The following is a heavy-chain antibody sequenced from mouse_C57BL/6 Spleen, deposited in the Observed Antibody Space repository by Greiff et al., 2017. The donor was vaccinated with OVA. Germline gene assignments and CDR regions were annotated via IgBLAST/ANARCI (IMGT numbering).Heavy chain of an antibody. D-gene: IGHD1-1*01. V-gene: IGHV1-64*01. Sequence: VQLQQPGAELVKPGASVKLSCKASGYTFTSYWMHWVKQRPGQGLEWIGMIHPNSGSTNYNEKFKSKATLTVGKSSSTAYMQLSSLTSEDTAVYYGARGDYYGSSPYAMDYWGQGTSVTVSS. J-gene: IGHJ4*01. CDR1: GYTFTSYW. CDR3: ARGDYYGSSPYAMDY. CDR2: IHPNSGST.